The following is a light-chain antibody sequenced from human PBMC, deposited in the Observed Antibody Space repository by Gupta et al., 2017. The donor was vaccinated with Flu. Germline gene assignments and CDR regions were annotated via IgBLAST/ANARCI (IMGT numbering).Light chain of an antibody. CDR1: QSISSY. CDR3: QQSDSTPYT. V-gene: IGKV1-39*01. CDR2: AAS. J-gene: IGKJ2*01. Sequence: DIQLTQSPSSLSASVGDRVTITCRASQSISSYLNWYQQQTGKAPKLLIYAASSLQSGVPSRFSGSGSGKDFTLTISRLQPEDVATYYCQQSDSTPYTFGQGTKVEIK.